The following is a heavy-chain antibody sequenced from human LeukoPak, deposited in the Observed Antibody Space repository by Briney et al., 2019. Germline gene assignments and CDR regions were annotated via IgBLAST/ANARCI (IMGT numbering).Heavy chain of an antibody. CDR3: ARDRGYSYGCDAFDI. V-gene: IGHV4-31*03. Sequence: PSETLSLTCTVSGGSISRGGYYWSWIRQHPGKGLEYIGYIYYSGSIYYNPSLKSRVTISLDPSKNQFSLKLGSVTAADTAVYYCARDRGYSYGCDAFDIWGQGTMVTVSS. CDR1: GGSISRGGYY. D-gene: IGHD5-18*01. J-gene: IGHJ3*02. CDR2: IYYSGSI.